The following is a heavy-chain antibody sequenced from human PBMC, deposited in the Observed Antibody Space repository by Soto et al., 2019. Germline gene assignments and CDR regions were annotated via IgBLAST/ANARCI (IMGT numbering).Heavy chain of an antibody. D-gene: IGHD3-10*01. V-gene: IGHV4-59*01. J-gene: IGHJ4*02. CDR1: GGSISSYY. CDR3: AGQSGGVIMYDY. Sequence: QVQLQESGPGLVKPSETLSLTCTVSGGSISSYYWSWIRQPPGKGLEWIGYIYYSGSTNYNPSLKSRVPTSVATSKNQFSLKLSSVTAADTAVYYCAGQSGGVIMYDYWGQGTLVTVSS. CDR2: IYYSGST.